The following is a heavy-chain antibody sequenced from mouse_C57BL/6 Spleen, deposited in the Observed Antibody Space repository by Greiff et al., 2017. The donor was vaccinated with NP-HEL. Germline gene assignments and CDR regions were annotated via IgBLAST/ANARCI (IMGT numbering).Heavy chain of an antibody. CDR3: ARYHYYGSSYDAMDY. Sequence: VQLQQSGPELVKPGASVKISCKASGYSFTDYNMNWVKQSNGKSLEWIGVINPNYGTTSYNQKFKGKATLTVDQSSSTAYMQLNSLTSEDSSVYYCARYHYYGSSYDAMDYWGQGTSVTVSS. V-gene: IGHV1-39*01. CDR2: INPNYGTT. J-gene: IGHJ4*01. CDR1: GYSFTDYN. D-gene: IGHD1-1*01.